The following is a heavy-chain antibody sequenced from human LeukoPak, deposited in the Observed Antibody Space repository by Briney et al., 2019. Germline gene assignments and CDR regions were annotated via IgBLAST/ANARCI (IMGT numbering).Heavy chain of an antibody. CDR3: ARAKSSGWTIDY. CDR2: ISSSSYI. J-gene: IGHJ4*02. D-gene: IGHD6-19*01. Sequence: GGSLRLSCAASGFTFSSYSMNWVRQAPGKGLEWVSSISSSSYIYYADSVKGRFTISRDNAKNSLYLQMNSLRAEDTAVYYCARAKSSGWTIDYWGQGTLVTVSS. V-gene: IGHV3-21*01. CDR1: GFTFSSYS.